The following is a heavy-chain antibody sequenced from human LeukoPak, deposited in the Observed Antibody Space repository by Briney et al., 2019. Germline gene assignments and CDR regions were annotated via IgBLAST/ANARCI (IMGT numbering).Heavy chain of an antibody. J-gene: IGHJ4*02. Sequence: SETLSLTCMVFGTSISSSNSYRWSWVRQSAGKGLEWIGRIFATGTTNYNPSLKSRVTMSVDTPIKQFSLRLKAVTAADTSVYYCTRGTVETPAGFDWGRGTLFTVYS. D-gene: IGHD4-23*01. V-gene: IGHV4-4*07. CDR3: TRGTVETPAGFD. CDR2: IFATGTT. CDR1: GTSISSSNSYR.